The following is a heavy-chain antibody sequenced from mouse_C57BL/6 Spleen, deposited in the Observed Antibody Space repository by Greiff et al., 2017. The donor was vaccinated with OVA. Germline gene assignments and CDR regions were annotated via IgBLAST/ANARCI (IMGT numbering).Heavy chain of an antibody. CDR2: INPSSGYT. J-gene: IGHJ4*01. D-gene: IGHD1-1*01. V-gene: IGHV1-4*01. Sequence: QVQLQQSGAELARPGASVKMSCKASGYTFTSYTMHWVKQRPGQGLEWIGYINPSSGYTKYNQKFKDKATLTADKSSSTAYMQLSSLTSEDSAVYYCAGGYYYGSSLLYYAMDYWGQGTSVTVSS. CDR3: AGGYYYGSSLLYYAMDY. CDR1: GYTFTSYT.